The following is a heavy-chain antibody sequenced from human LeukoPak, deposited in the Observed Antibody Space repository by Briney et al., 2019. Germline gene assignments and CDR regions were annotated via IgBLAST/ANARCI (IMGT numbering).Heavy chain of an antibody. J-gene: IGHJ4*02. CDR3: ARSWSGSFDF. CDR2: ISNTGSVI. CDR1: GFTFSDYY. V-gene: IGHV3-11*04. D-gene: IGHD3-3*01. Sequence: GGSLRLSCAASGFTFSDYYMSWIRQAPGKGLEWVSYISNTGSVIYYADSVKGRFTISRDNAKNTLFLQMNSLRAEDTAVYYCARSWSGSFDFWGQGTLVTVSS.